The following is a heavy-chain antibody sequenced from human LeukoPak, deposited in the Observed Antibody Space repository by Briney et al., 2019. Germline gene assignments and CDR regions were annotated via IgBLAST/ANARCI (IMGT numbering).Heavy chain of an antibody. Sequence: ASVKVSFKASGYTFSGNYMHWVRQAPGQGLEWMGWINPNSGARNYAQKFQDRVTLTTDTSISTAYMELRRLRSDDTAVYYCTRVGVGIVPFDYWGQGTLVTVSS. J-gene: IGHJ4*02. CDR1: GYTFSGNY. V-gene: IGHV1-2*02. D-gene: IGHD2-15*01. CDR3: TRVGVGIVPFDY. CDR2: INPNSGAR.